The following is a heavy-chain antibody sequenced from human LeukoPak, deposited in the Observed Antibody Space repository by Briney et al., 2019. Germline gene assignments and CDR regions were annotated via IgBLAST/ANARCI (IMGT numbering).Heavy chain of an antibody. CDR1: GGSISSGSYC. Sequence: PSETLSLTCTVSGGSISSGSYCCSWIRQPAGKGLEWIGRIYTSGSTNYNPSLKSRVTISVDTSKNQFSLKLSSVTAADTAVYYCARDLYDYVWGSYRNWFDPWGQGTLVTVSS. CDR2: IYTSGST. V-gene: IGHV4-61*02. CDR3: ARDLYDYVWGSYRNWFDP. J-gene: IGHJ5*02. D-gene: IGHD3-16*01.